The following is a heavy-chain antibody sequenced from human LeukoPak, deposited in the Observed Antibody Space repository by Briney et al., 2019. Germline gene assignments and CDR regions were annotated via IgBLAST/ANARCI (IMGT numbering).Heavy chain of an antibody. CDR3: ARDLEVVVITPNGY. J-gene: IGHJ4*02. CDR1: AYTFTSYG. Sequence: ASVKVSCKASAYTFTSYGISWVRQAPGQGLEWMGWISAYNGNTNYAQKLQGRVTMTTDTSTSTAYMELRSLRSDDTAVYYCARDLEVVVITPNGYWGQGTLVTVSS. D-gene: IGHD3-22*01. V-gene: IGHV1-18*01. CDR2: ISAYNGNT.